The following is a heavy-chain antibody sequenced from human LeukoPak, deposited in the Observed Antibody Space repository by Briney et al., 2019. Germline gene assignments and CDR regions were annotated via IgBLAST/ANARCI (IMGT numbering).Heavy chain of an antibody. Sequence: GGSLKLSCAASGFTFSRYEMNWVRQAPGKGLEWVSYISSSGSSIFYADSVKGRFTISRDNAKNSLYLQMNSLRAEDTAVYYCARVYGGNSGVLGYWGQGTLVTVSS. D-gene: IGHD4-23*01. CDR3: ARVYGGNSGVLGY. J-gene: IGHJ4*02. V-gene: IGHV3-48*03. CDR1: GFTFSRYE. CDR2: ISSSGSSI.